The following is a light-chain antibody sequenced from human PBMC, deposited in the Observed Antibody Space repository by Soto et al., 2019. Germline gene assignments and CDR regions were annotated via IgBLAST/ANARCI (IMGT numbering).Light chain of an antibody. CDR1: SSNIGAGYD. J-gene: IGLJ2*01. CDR2: TNN. Sequence: QSVLTQPPSVSGAPGQRVTISCTGSSSNIGAGYDVHWYMQLPGTAPKLLVYTNNNRPSGVPDRFSGSKSGTSASLAITGLQAEDEADYYCAAWDDSLSVVFGGGTQLTVL. V-gene: IGLV1-40*01. CDR3: AAWDDSLSVV.